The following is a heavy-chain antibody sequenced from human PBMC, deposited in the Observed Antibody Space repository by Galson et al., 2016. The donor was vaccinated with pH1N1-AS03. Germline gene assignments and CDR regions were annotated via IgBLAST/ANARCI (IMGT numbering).Heavy chain of an antibody. D-gene: IGHD1-26*01. V-gene: IGHV3-30*03. Sequence: SLRLSCAASGFTFSNFGMHWVRQSPGKGLEWVAVISNSGNDKYYADSVKGRFTVSRDNSKNTLYLQMSSLRPEDTAMYYCARDYIVGATRGAGTFDVWGHGTMVTVSS. J-gene: IGHJ3*01. CDR1: GFTFSNFG. CDR2: ISNSGNDK. CDR3: ARDYIVGATRGAGTFDV.